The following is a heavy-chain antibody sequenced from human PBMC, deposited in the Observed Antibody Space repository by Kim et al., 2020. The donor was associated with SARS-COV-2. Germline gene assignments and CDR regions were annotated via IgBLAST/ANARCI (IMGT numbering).Heavy chain of an antibody. CDR2: T. D-gene: IGHD3-22*01. Sequence: TSYAQKCQGRVTMTRDTSTSTVYMELSSLRSEDTAVYYCARDYYDTNMDVWGQGTTVTVSS. CDR3: ARDYYDTNMDV. J-gene: IGHJ6*02. V-gene: IGHV1-46*01.